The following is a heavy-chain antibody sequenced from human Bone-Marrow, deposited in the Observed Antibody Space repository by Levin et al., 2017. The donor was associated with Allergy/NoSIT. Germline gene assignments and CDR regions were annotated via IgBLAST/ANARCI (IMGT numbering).Heavy chain of an antibody. CDR2: VYHGGST. CDR1: GASISSTKW. D-gene: IGHD5-12*01. J-gene: IGHJ4*02. Sequence: SETLSLTCAVSGASISSTKWWSWVRQSPGKGLEWIGEVYHGGSTNYNPSLKSRVTISVDNSKNQFSLRLTSVTAADTAVYYCARGYDYSSSFFEYWGQGTLVTVSS. CDR3: ARGYDYSSSFFEY. V-gene: IGHV4-4*02.